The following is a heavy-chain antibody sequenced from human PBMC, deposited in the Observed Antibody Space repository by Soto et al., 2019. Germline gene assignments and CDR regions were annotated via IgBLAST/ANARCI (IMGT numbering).Heavy chain of an antibody. CDR1: GYSISSGYY. J-gene: IGHJ4*02. D-gene: IGHD5-18*01. Sequence: SETLSLTFAVSGYSISSGYYWGWIRQPPGKGLEWIGSIYHSGSTYYNTSLKIRVTISVDTSKNQFSLKLSSVTAADTAVYYCALGVDKAMVGDXWGQGTLVTVSX. V-gene: IGHV4-38-2*01. CDR2: IYHSGST. CDR3: ALGVDKAMVGDX.